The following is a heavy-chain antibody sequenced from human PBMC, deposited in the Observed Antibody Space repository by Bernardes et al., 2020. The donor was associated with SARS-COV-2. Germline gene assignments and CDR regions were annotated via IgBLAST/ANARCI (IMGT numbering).Heavy chain of an antibody. J-gene: IGHJ6*02. CDR2: IDSSRRSI. Sequence: GGSLRLSCAASGFTFSRYSMNWVRQAPGKGLEWISFIDSSRRSIHYADSVKGRFTISRDNAKKSLYLQMNSLRGDDTAIYYCARETETYDYYGMDVWGQGTTVTVSS. V-gene: IGHV3-48*04. CDR1: GFTFSRYS. CDR3: ARETETYDYYGMDV.